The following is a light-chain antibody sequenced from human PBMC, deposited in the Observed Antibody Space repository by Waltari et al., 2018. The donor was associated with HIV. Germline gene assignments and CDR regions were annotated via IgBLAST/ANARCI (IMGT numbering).Light chain of an antibody. CDR1: QSEDKF. CDR3: QAWDRSVV. J-gene: IGLJ2*01. Sequence: SYELTQPPSVSVSPGQTASITRSGDQSEDKFVCWYQQRPGQSPVLVMYKDTRRPSGIPERFSGSNSGNTATLTITGTQSMDEADYYCQAWDRSVVFGGGTKLTVL. V-gene: IGLV3-1*01. CDR2: KDT.